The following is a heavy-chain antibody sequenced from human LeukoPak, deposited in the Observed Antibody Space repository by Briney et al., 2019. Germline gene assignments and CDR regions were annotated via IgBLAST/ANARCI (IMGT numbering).Heavy chain of an antibody. CDR3: ARARQQWLVPLDY. J-gene: IGHJ4*02. CDR1: GGTFSSYA. CDR2: ISTYSTNT. D-gene: IGHD6-19*01. V-gene: IGHV1-18*01. Sequence: ASVKVSCKASGGTFSSYAINWVRQAPGQGLEWMGWISTYSTNTNYAQKFQDRVTMTTDTSTGTAYMEMKSLRSDDSAVYYCARARQQWLVPLDYWGQGTLVTVSS.